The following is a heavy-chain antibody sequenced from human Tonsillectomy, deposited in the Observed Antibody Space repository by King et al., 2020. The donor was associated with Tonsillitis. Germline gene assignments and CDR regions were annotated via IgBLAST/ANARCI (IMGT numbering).Heavy chain of an antibody. V-gene: IGHV3-43*01. CDR1: GFTFDDYP. J-gene: IGHJ6*02. Sequence: VQLVESGGDVVQPGGSLRLSCEASGFTFDDYPMHWVRHAPGKGLEWVSLISWDGGSTYYADSVQGRFTISRDNSKNSLYLQMNSLRTEDHALYHCASAQLVGDNGLDVWGQGTTVTVSS. CDR2: ISWDGGST. CDR3: ASAQLVGDNGLDV. D-gene: IGHD6-13*01.